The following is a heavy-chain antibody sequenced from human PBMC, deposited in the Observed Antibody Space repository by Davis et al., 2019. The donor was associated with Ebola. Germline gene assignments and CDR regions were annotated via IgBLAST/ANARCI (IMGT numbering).Heavy chain of an antibody. CDR1: GGSFSGYY. D-gene: IGHD3-22*01. CDR2: INHSGSA. CDR3: ARTWLPNNWFDP. V-gene: IGHV4-34*01. J-gene: IGHJ5*02. Sequence: MPSETLSLTCAVYGGSFSGYYWSWIRQPPGKGLEWIGEINHSGSANYNPSLKSRVTISVDTSKNQFSLKLRSVTAADTAVYYCARTWLPNNWFDPWGQGTLVTVSS.